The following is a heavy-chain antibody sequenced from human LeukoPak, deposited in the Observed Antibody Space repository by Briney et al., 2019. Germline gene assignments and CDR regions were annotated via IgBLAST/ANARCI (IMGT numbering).Heavy chain of an antibody. Sequence: EASVKVSCKASGYTFTSYAMNWVRQPAGQGLEWMGWINTNTGNPTYVQGFTGRFVFSLDTSVSTAYLKISSLKAEDTAVYYCARVGLPRYYYYMDVWGKGTTVTASS. D-gene: IGHD2/OR15-2a*01. CDR2: INTNTGNP. CDR3: ARVGLPRYYYYMDV. V-gene: IGHV7-4-1*02. CDR1: GYTFTSYA. J-gene: IGHJ6*03.